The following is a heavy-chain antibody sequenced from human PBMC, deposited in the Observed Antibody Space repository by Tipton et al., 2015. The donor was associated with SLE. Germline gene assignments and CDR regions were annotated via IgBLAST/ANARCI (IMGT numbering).Heavy chain of an antibody. D-gene: IGHD3-22*01. CDR1: GGSISSSSYY. J-gene: IGHJ3*02. CDR2: IYYSGST. CDR3: ARHGGITMIVAGAFDI. V-gene: IGHV4-39*01. Sequence: GSLRLSCTVSGGSISSSSYYWGWIRQPPGKGLEWIGSIYYSGSTYYNPSLKSRVTISVDTSKNQFSLKLSSVTAADTAVYYCARHGGITMIVAGAFDIWGQGTMVTVSS.